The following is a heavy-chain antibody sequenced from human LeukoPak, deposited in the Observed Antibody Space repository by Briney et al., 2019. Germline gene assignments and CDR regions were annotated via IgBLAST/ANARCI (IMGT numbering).Heavy chain of an antibody. Sequence: PGGSLRLSCAASGFTFSSYAMTWVRQAPGKGLEWVSALSASGDRTDYGDSVEGRFTISRDNSKNTLYLQMNSLRVEDTAVYYCARRVKGTKDYWGQGTLVTVSS. V-gene: IGHV3-23*01. CDR2: LSASGDRT. CDR3: ARRVKGTKDY. J-gene: IGHJ4*02. D-gene: IGHD3-9*01. CDR1: GFTFSSYA.